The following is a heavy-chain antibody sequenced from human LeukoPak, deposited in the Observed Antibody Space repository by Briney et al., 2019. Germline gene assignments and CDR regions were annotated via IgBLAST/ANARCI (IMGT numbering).Heavy chain of an antibody. CDR3: ARTLTMIGWFDP. D-gene: IGHD3-10*02. CDR1: GGSISSGSYY. V-gene: IGHV4-61*02. J-gene: IGHJ5*02. Sequence: SETLSLTCTVSGGSISSGSYYWSWLRQPAGKGLEWIGRIYTSGSTNYNPSLKSRVTISVDTSKNQFSLKLSSVTAADTAVYYCARTLTMIGWFDPWGQGTLVTVSS. CDR2: IYTSGST.